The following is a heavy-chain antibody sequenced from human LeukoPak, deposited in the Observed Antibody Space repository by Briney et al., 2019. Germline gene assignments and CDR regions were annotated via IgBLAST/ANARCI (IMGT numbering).Heavy chain of an antibody. CDR3: VRDVGAVRGEVYFDY. D-gene: IGHD3-10*01. CDR1: GFTFSTFA. CDR2: ITGSGPYI. Sequence: GGSLRLSCAASGFTFSTFAMHWVRLSPGKGLEWVSSITGSGPYILYADSVKHRFTISRDSTKNLLYLEMNSLRAEDTAMYFCVRDVGAVRGEVYFDYWGQGTLVTVSS. V-gene: IGHV3-21*06. J-gene: IGHJ4*02.